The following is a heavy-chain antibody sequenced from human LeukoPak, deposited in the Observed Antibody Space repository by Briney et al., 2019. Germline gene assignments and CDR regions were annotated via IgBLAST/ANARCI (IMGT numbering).Heavy chain of an antibody. CDR2: IYSGGST. CDR3: ARRGSYFDISGYYFY. J-gene: IGHJ4*02. Sequence: GGSLRLSCAASGFTVGSNTMGWVRQAPGKGLEWVSIIYSGGSTSYADSVKGRFTISRDNSKNTLYLQMNSLRTEDTTVYYCARRGSYFDISGYYFYWGQGTLVTVSS. CDR1: GFTVGSNT. D-gene: IGHD3-22*01. V-gene: IGHV3-66*01.